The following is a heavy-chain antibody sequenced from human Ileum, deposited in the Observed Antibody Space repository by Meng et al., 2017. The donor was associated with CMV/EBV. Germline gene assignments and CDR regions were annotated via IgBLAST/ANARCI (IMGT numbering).Heavy chain of an antibody. V-gene: IGHV4-4*02. D-gene: IGHD2-8*01. J-gene: IGHJ6*02. CDR3: ARILLTSYYYYGMDV. CDR2: IYHSGST. CDR1: GGSISSSNW. Sequence: SETLSLTCAVSGGSISSSNWWSWVRQPPGKGLEWIGEIYHSGSTNYNPSLKSRVTISVDTSKNQFSLKLSSVTAADTAVYYCARILLTSYYYYGMDVWGQGTTVTVSS.